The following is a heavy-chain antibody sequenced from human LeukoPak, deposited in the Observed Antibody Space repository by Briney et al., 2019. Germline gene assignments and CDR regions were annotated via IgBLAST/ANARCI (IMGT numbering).Heavy chain of an antibody. Sequence: PGGSLRLSCEASGFTLSNNYMSWVRQAPGKGLEWVASINHNGNVNYYVDSVKGRFTISRDNAKNSLYLQMSNLRAEDTAVYFCARGGGLDVWGQGATVTVSS. CDR3: ARGGGLDV. D-gene: IGHD3-16*01. CDR1: GFTLSNNY. J-gene: IGHJ6*02. CDR2: INHNGNVN. V-gene: IGHV3-7*03.